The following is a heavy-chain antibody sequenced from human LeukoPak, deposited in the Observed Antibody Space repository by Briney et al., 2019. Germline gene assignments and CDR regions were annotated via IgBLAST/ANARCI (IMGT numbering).Heavy chain of an antibody. J-gene: IGHJ4*02. V-gene: IGHV3-30*02. D-gene: IGHD3-9*01. CDR3: ARDPPAYYDILTKDPDY. CDR1: GFTFSSYG. Sequence: PGGSLRLSCAASGFTFSSYGMHWVRQAPGKGLEWVAFIRYDGSNKYYADSVKGRFTISRDNSKNTLYLQMNSLRAEDTAVYYCARDPPAYYDILTKDPDYWGQGTLVTVSS. CDR2: IRYDGSNK.